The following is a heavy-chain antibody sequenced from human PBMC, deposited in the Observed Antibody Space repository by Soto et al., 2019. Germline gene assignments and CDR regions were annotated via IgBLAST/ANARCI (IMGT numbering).Heavy chain of an antibody. D-gene: IGHD3-3*01. CDR1: GYRFTSYG. CDR3: ARVNDFWSGPYVGAPYYYYGMDV. V-gene: IGHV1-18*01. CDR2: ISAYNGNT. Sequence: GASVKVSCKASGYRFTSYGISWVRQAPGQGLEWMGWISAYNGNTNYAQKLQGRVTMTTDTSTSTAYMELRSLRSDDTAVYYCARVNDFWSGPYVGAPYYYYGMDVWGQGTTVTVSS. J-gene: IGHJ6*02.